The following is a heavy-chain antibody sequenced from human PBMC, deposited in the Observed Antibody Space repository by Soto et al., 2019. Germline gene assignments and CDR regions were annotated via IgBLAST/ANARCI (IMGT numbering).Heavy chain of an antibody. D-gene: IGHD3-22*01. CDR1: GDSVSTNTAT. CDR2: TYYRSRWYF. Sequence: PSQTLSLTCDISGDSVSTNTATWDWIRQSPSRGLEWLGRTYYRSRWYFDYAVSVKSRITISPDISNNQVSLQLTSVTPDDTAIYYCVRLIRNSCLDSWGQGTLVTVSS. V-gene: IGHV6-1*01. J-gene: IGHJ5*01. CDR3: VRLIRNSCLDS.